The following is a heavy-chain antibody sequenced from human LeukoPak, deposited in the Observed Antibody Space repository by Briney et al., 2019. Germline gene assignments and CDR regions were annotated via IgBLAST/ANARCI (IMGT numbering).Heavy chain of an antibody. J-gene: IGHJ4*02. CDR3: AGESGYCSSTSCSYFDY. D-gene: IGHD2-2*01. V-gene: IGHV3-53*01. Sequence: GGSLRLSCAASGFTVSSNYMSWVRQAPGKGQEWVSVIYSGGSTYYADSVKGRFTISRDNSKDTLYLQMNSLRAEDTAVYYCAGESGYCSSTSCSYFDYWGQGTLVTVSS. CDR1: GFTVSSNY. CDR2: IYSGGST.